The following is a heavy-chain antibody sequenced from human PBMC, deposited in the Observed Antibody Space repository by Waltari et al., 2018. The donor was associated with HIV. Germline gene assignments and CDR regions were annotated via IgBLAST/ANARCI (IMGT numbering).Heavy chain of an antibody. Sequence: QVQLVESGGGVVQPGGSLRLSCAASGFTFNNYGIHWVRQAPGKGWEWVAVIVYDGSKTDYEGSVKGRVTISRDTSKNTVYLQMSSLRAEDTALYYCARDQEFMTTVTPLAYWGQGTPVTVSS. V-gene: IGHV3-33*01. CDR2: IVYDGSKT. CDR1: GFTFNNYG. CDR3: ARDQEFMTTVTPLAY. J-gene: IGHJ4*02. D-gene: IGHD4-4*01.